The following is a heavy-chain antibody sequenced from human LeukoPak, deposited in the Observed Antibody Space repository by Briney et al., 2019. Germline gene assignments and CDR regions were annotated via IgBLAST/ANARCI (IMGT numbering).Heavy chain of an antibody. J-gene: IGHJ6*03. CDR2: IIPIFGTA. CDR1: GGTFSSYA. D-gene: IGHD4-11*01. Sequence: SVKVSCKASGGTFSSYAISWVRQAPGQGLGWMGGIIPIFGTANYAQKFQGRVTITADESTSTAYMELSSLRSEDTAVYYCATKRMYSNFDYYYYYMDVWGKGTTVTVSS. CDR3: ATKRMYSNFDYYYYYMDV. V-gene: IGHV1-69*13.